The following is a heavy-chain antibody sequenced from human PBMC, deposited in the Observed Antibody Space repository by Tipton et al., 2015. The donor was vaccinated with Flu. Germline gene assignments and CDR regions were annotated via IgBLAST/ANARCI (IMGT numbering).Heavy chain of an antibody. V-gene: IGHV3-33*01. D-gene: IGHD2-15*01. Sequence: SLRLSCAASGFTFTTYGIHWVRQAPGKGLEWVAVIWHDASKTLYADSVRGRFTISRDQAKNTVYLQMNSLRADDTAVYYCARDLWHQGYCNTICCSDFDYWGQGTLVTVSS. CDR1: GFTFTTYG. CDR2: IWHDASKT. CDR3: ARDLWHQGYCNTICCSDFDY. J-gene: IGHJ4*02.